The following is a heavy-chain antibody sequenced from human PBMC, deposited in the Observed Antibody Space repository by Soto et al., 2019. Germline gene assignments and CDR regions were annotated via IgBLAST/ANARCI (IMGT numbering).Heavy chain of an antibody. D-gene: IGHD6-19*01. J-gene: IGHJ4*02. V-gene: IGHV4-39*01. CDR1: GGSISSSSYY. Sequence: SETLSLTCTVSGGSISSSSYYWGWIRQPPGKGLEWIGSIYYSGSTYYNPSLKSRVTISVATSKNQFSLKLSSVTAADTAVYYCARHPTIAVAGVFDYWGQGTLVTVSS. CDR3: ARHPTIAVAGVFDY. CDR2: IYYSGST.